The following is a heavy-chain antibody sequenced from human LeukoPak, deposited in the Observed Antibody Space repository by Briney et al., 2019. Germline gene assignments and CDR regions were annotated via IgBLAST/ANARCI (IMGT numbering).Heavy chain of an antibody. D-gene: IGHD3-22*01. CDR3: ARDTYYYDSSGYYVDY. V-gene: IGHV3-30-3*01. Sequence: GVLRLSCAASGFTFSSYAMHWVRQAPGKGLEWVAVISYDGSNKYYADSVKGRFTISRDYSKNTLYLQMNSLRAEDTAVYYCARDTYYYDSSGYYVDYWGQGTLVTVSS. CDR2: ISYDGSNK. CDR1: GFTFSSYA. J-gene: IGHJ4*02.